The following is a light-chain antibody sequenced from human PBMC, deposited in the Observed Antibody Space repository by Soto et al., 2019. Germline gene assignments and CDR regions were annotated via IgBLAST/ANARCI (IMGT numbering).Light chain of an antibody. CDR3: QQYNNWPPT. CDR2: GAS. V-gene: IGKV3-15*01. J-gene: IGKJ2*01. Sequence: DIVMTQSPSTLTVSPGETATLSCRASQNVNSNLAWYQQKFGQPPRLLIYGASTRATGIPARFSGSGSGTQFTLTISNLQSEDFAVYFCQQYNNWPPTFGQGTKLEIK. CDR1: QNVNSN.